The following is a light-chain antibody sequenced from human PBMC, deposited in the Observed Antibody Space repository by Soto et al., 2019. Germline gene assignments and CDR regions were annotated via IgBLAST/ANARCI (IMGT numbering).Light chain of an antibody. CDR1: SSDVGGYNY. V-gene: IGLV2-11*01. J-gene: IGLJ1*01. CDR3: CSYAGTSMP. Sequence: LTQPRSVSGSPGQSVSISCTGTSSDVGGYNYVSWYQHHPGKAPKLIIYDVTKRPSGVPDRFSGSKSGNTASLTISGLQAEDEADYYCCSYAGTSMPFGTGTKVTVL. CDR2: DVT.